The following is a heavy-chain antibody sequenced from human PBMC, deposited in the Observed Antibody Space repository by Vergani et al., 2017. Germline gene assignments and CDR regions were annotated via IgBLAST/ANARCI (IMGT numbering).Heavy chain of an antibody. Sequence: EVQLVESGGGLVKPGGSLRLSCAASGFTFSSYSMNWVRQAPGKGLEWVSSISSSSSYIYYADSVKGRFTISRDNAKNSLYLQMNSLRAEDTAVYYCARAGIVVVPAGRGYGMDVWGQGTTVTVSS. D-gene: IGHD2-2*01. CDR1: GFTFSSYS. J-gene: IGHJ6*02. CDR2: ISSSSSYI. V-gene: IGHV3-21*01. CDR3: ARAGIVVVPAGRGYGMDV.